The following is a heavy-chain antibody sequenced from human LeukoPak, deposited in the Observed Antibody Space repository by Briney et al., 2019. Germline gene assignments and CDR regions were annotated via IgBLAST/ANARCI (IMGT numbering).Heavy chain of an antibody. D-gene: IGHD3-10*01. CDR1: GSSISSSSYY. Sequence: SETLSLTCTVSGSSISSSSYYWGWIRQPPGKGLEWIGSIYYSGGTYYNPSLKSRVTISVDTSKNQFSLKLSSVSAADTAVYYCARQNYGSGSYNWFDPWGQGTLVTVSS. CDR2: IYYSGGT. CDR3: ARQNYGSGSYNWFDP. V-gene: IGHV4-39*01. J-gene: IGHJ5*02.